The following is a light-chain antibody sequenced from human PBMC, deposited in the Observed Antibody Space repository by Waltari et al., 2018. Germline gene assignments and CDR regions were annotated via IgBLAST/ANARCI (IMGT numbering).Light chain of an antibody. CDR3: AAWDDSLKNWV. Sequence: QSVLTQPPSASGTPGQRVTISCSGSSSNIESSYVFWYQQLPGTGPKLLIYKNYQRPSAVPDLISGSKSGTSASLAISGLRSEDEADYYCAAWDDSLKNWVFGGGTKLTVL. CDR2: KNY. V-gene: IGLV1-47*01. J-gene: IGLJ3*02. CDR1: SSNIESSY.